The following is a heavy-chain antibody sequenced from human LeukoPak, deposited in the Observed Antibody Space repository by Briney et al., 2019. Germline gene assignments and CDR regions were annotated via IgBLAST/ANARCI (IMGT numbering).Heavy chain of an antibody. V-gene: IGHV4-34*01. Sequence: PSETLSLTCAVYGGSFSGYYWSWIRQPPGKGLEWIGEINHSGSTNYNPSLKSRVTISVDTSKNQFSLKLSSVTAADTAVYYCARVSGTVIDKGYNWFDPWGQGTLVTVSS. J-gene: IGHJ5*02. D-gene: IGHD1-26*01. CDR1: GGSFSGYY. CDR3: ARVSGTVIDKGYNWFDP. CDR2: INHSGST.